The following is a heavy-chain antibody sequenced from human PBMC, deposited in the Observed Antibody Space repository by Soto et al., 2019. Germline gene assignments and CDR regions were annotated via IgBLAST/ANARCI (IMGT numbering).Heavy chain of an antibody. CDR2: ISSSSSTI. Sequence: GGSLRLSCAASGFTFSSYSMNWVRQAPGKGLEWVSYISSSSSTIYYADSVKGRFTISRDNAKNSLYLQMNSLRDEDTAVYYCARKMEWELLGLWFDPWGQGTLVTVSS. J-gene: IGHJ5*02. CDR1: GFTFSSYS. D-gene: IGHD1-26*01. V-gene: IGHV3-48*02. CDR3: ARKMEWELLGLWFDP.